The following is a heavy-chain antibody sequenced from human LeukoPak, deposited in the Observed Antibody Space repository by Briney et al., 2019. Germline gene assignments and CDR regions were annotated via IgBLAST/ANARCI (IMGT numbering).Heavy chain of an antibody. V-gene: IGHV4-59*01. CDR2: IYYSGST. D-gene: IGHD5-18*01. Sequence: KPSETLSLTCTVSGRSISCYYWSWIRQPPGKGLEWIGYIYYSGSTNYNPSLKSRVTISVNTSKNQFSLKLSSVTAAATAVYYCARVDTAMDPFFVYWGQGTLVTVSS. J-gene: IGHJ4*02. CDR3: ARVDTAMDPFFVY. CDR1: GRSISCYY.